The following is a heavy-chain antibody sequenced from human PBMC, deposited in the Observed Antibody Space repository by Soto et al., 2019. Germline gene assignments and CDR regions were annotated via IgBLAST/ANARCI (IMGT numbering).Heavy chain of an antibody. J-gene: IGHJ6*02. CDR1: GFTFSSYA. D-gene: IGHD6-13*01. Sequence: GGSLRLSCAASGFTFSSYAMHWVRQAPGKGLEWVAVISYDGSNKYYADSVKGRFTISRDNSKNTLYLQMNSLRAEDTAVYYYARVVAAADIYYYGMDVWGQGTTVTVSS. V-gene: IGHV3-30-3*01. CDR2: ISYDGSNK. CDR3: ARVVAAADIYYYGMDV.